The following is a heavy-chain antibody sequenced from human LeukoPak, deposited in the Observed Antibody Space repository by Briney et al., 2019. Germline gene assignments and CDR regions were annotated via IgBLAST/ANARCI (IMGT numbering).Heavy chain of an antibody. V-gene: IGHV3-74*01. J-gene: IGHJ4*02. Sequence: GGSLRLSCAASGFTFSSYWMHWVRQGPGKGLVWVSRFLSDGSRTTYADSVKGRFTISGDNAKNTLYLQMNSLRAEDTAVYYCAKEARKYYDSSGYRELGYWGQGTLVTVSS. CDR3: AKEARKYYDSSGYRELGY. CDR2: FLSDGSRT. D-gene: IGHD3-22*01. CDR1: GFTFSSYW.